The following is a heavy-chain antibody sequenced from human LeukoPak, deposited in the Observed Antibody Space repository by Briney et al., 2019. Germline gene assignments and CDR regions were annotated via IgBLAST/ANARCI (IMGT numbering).Heavy chain of an antibody. V-gene: IGHV4-39*07. D-gene: IGHD6-13*01. CDR1: GGSISSSSYY. CDR2: IYYSGST. CDR3: ARSAGTQQPGAFDI. Sequence: SETLPLTCTISGGSISSSSYYWGWIRQPPGKGLEWIGSIYYSGSTYYNPSLKSRVTISVDTSKNQFSLKLSSVTAADTAVYYCARSAGTQQPGAFDIWGQGTMVTVSS. J-gene: IGHJ3*02.